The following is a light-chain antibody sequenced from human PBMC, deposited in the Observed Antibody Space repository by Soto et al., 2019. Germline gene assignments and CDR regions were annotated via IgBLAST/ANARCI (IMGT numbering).Light chain of an antibody. CDR3: QQYGSSQLT. Sequence: EIVLTQSPATLSLSPGERATLSCRASQSVSSYLAWYQQKPGQAPRLLIYDASNRATGIPARFSGSGSGTDFTLTISRLEPEDFAVYVCQQYGSSQLTFGGGTKVDIK. CDR1: QSVSSY. CDR2: DAS. V-gene: IGKV3-11*01. J-gene: IGKJ4*01.